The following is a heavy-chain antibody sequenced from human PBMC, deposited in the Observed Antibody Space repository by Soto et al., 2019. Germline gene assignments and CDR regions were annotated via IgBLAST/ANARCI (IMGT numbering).Heavy chain of an antibody. CDR3: ARAKQINYFGSSGYYSGPFDI. J-gene: IGHJ3*02. V-gene: IGHV3-74*01. CDR1: GFTFSTYW. D-gene: IGHD3-22*01. CDR2: IDNDGSTR. Sequence: GGSLRLSCAASGFTFSTYWMHWVRQAPGRGLVWVSRIDNDGSTRTYADSVKGRFTISRDNAKNTLYLQMNSLRAEDTAVYYCARAKQINYFGSSGYYSGPFDIWGQGTMVTVSS.